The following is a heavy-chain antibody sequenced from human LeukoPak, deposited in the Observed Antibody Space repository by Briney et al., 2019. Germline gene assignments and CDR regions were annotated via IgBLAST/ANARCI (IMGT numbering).Heavy chain of an antibody. V-gene: IGHV4-59*01. CDR3: ARVDDTSAIAY. J-gene: IGHJ4*01. Sequence: SETLCLTCTVSGVSISCYCWTWIRQPPGEGLEWIGYIHYTGSTNYNPSLERRVSISVDTSKKYVSLKLRSVTAADTAVYYCARVDDTSAIAYWERETLVTVSS. CDR2: IHYTGST. D-gene: IGHD3-22*01. CDR1: GVSISCYC.